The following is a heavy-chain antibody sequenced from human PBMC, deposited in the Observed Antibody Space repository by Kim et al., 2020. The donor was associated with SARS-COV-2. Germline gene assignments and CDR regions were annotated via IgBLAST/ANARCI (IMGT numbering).Heavy chain of an antibody. Sequence: GGSLRLSCATSGFTFTTYWMHWIRQAPGKGLMWVSRINNDGSSTVYADSVKGRFTISRDNAKNTLYLQINSLRAEDTAVYYCARDLSSWGQGTLVTVSS. V-gene: IGHV3-74*03. CDR1: GFTFTTYW. D-gene: IGHD2-2*01. J-gene: IGHJ4*02. CDR3: ARDLSS. CDR2: INNDGSST.